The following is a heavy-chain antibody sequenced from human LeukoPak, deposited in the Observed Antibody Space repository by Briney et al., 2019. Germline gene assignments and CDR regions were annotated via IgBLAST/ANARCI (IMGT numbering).Heavy chain of an antibody. V-gene: IGHV1-46*01. CDR2: INPSGGST. J-gene: IGHJ4*02. CDR3: ARDRGGTITMVPGGYFDF. CDR1: GYTFTSYY. D-gene: IGHD3-10*01. Sequence: ASVKVSSKASGYTFTSYYMHWVRQAPGQGLEWMGIINPSGGSTSYAQKFQGRVTMTRDMSTSTVYMELSSLRSEDTAVYYCARDRGGTITMVPGGYFDFWGQGTLVTVSS.